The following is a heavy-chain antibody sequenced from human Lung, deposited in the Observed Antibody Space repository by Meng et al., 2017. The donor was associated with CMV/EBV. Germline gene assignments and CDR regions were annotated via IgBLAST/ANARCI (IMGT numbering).Heavy chain of an antibody. J-gene: IGHJ6*02. CDR2: ISTYTGNT. CDR3: AREYDGSGNYGMDV. D-gene: IGHD3-22*01. V-gene: IGHV1-18*01. Sequence: SVKVSXKASGYTFNNYAIITWVRQAPGERLEWMGQISTYTGNTIYAQKLQGRVTMTTDTSTSTAYMELRSLRSDDSSVYYCAREYDGSGNYGMDVWGQGXTVTVSS. CDR1: GYTFNNYA.